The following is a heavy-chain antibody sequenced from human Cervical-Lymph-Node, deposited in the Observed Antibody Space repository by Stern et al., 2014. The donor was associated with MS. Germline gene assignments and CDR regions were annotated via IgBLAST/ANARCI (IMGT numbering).Heavy chain of an antibody. D-gene: IGHD2-21*01. CDR2: ITPIFDAT. CDR3: ARGDSEAPIYYFDY. Sequence: DQLVESGAEVKMPGSSVKVSCKTSGGTFNNYAISWVRQAPGQGLEWMGGITPIFDATNYAQKLQGRITITADESTRTAYMELSSLRSDDTAMYYCARGDSEAPIYYFDYWGQGTLVTVSS. J-gene: IGHJ4*02. CDR1: GGTFNNYA. V-gene: IGHV1-69*01.